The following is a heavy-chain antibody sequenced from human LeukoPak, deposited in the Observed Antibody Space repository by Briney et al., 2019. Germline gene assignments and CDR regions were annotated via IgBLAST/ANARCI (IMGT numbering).Heavy chain of an antibody. V-gene: IGHV3-15*01. CDR1: GFTFSNAW. Sequence: PGGSLRLSCAASGFTFSNAWMSWVRQAPGKGLEWVGRIKSKTDGGTTDYAAPVKGRFTISRDDSKNTLYLQMNSLKTEDTAVYYCTTGGSGSYWVSPPGLYWGQGTLVTVSS. CDR3: TTGGSGSYWVSPPGLY. J-gene: IGHJ4*02. D-gene: IGHD3-10*01. CDR2: IKSKTDGGTT.